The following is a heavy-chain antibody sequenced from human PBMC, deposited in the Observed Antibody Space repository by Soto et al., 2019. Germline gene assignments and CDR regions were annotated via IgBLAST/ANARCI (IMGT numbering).Heavy chain of an antibody. D-gene: IGHD2-21*02. Sequence: ASVKVSCKTSGGTFSIYPISWVRLAPGQGLEWMGGIVPIVDTSTYPQKFQERVTITRDMSTSTVYMELSSLRSEDTAVYYCAADRAYCGGDCYVNWGQGSLVTVSS. J-gene: IGHJ4*02. CDR3: AADRAYCGGDCYVN. CDR1: GGTFSIYP. V-gene: IGHV1-69*05. CDR2: IVPIVDTS.